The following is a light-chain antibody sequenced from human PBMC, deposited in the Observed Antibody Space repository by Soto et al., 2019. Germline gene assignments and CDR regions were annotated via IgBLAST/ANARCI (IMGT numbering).Light chain of an antibody. CDR2: DAS. Sequence: DIQMTQSPSTLSASVGDRVTITCRASQSISSWLAWYQQKPGKAPKVLIYDASNLDSGVPSRFSGSGSGTEFTLTISSLQPEDSAVYYCQQSSSAPLTFGPGTKVDIK. CDR3: QQSSSAPLT. CDR1: QSISSW. J-gene: IGKJ3*01. V-gene: IGKV1-5*01.